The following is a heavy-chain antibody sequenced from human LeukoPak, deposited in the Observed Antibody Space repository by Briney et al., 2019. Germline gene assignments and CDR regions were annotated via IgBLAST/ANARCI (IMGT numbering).Heavy chain of an antibody. V-gene: IGHV3-11*04. CDR2: ISASGTSI. Sequence: GGSLRLSCATSGFSFSDYYMSWIRQAPGKGLECVSFISASGTSISYADSEKGRFTVSRDNAKSSLYLQMSSLRVDDTAVYYCARECLTCGGDSYDYWGQGALVTVSS. J-gene: IGHJ4*02. CDR3: ARECLTCGGDSYDY. CDR1: GFSFSDYY. D-gene: IGHD2-21*01.